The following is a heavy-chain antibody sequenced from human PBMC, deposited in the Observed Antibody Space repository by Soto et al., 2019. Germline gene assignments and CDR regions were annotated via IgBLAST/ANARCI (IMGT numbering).Heavy chain of an antibody. V-gene: IGHV3-23*01. Sequence: EVRLLESGGGLAQPGGSRRLSCAASGFTFSSSAMNWVRQAPGTGLEWVSSIRVGGGDTFYADSVRGRFTVTRDISRNTLYLQMNSLRDEDTAIYYWAKCSVGTVRTSGWCNWFAPWGQGTLVTVSS. D-gene: IGHD6-19*01. CDR2: IRVGGGDT. CDR1: GFTFSSSA. CDR3: AKCSVGTVRTSGWCNWFAP. J-gene: IGHJ5*02.